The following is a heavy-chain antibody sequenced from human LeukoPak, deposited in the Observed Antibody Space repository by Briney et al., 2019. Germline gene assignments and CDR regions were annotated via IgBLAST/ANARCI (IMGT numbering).Heavy chain of an antibody. Sequence: GGSLRLSCAASGFTFSSYSMNWVRQAPGKGLEWVSSISSSSSYIYYADSVKGRFTISRDNAKNSLYLQMNSLRAEDTAVYYCARDDDCSGWDNPIDYWGQGTLVTVSS. J-gene: IGHJ4*02. D-gene: IGHD6-19*01. CDR1: GFTFSSYS. V-gene: IGHV3-21*01. CDR2: ISSSSSYI. CDR3: ARDDDCSGWDNPIDY.